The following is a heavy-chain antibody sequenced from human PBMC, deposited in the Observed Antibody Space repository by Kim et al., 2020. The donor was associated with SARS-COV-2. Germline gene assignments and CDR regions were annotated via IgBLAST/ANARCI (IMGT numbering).Heavy chain of an antibody. CDR3: AGGYSTSSGDH. D-gene: IGHD5-18*01. CDR2: T. J-gene: IGHJ4*02. Sequence: TDYADSAQARFNMSRDNSKNTVFLQMNTLGPDDTAVYYCAGGYSTSSGDHWGQGTLVTVSS. V-gene: IGHV3-53*05.